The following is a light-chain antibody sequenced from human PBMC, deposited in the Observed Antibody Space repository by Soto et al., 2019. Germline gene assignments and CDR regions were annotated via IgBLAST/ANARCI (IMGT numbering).Light chain of an antibody. J-gene: IGKJ1*01. CDR1: QTISDN. V-gene: IGKV3-15*01. CDR3: HQYDTWPET. Sequence: ELVMTQSPDTVSVSPGERATLSCRASQTISDNLAWYQQKPGQSPRLLIYGASTRATGVPAKFSGSGSGTDFTLTISSLQSEDFAVYYCHQYDTWPETFGQGTKVEIK. CDR2: GAS.